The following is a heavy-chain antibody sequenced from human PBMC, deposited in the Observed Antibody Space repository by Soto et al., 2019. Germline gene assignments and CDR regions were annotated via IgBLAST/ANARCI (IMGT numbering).Heavy chain of an antibody. Sequence: EVQLLESGGGLVQPGGSLRLSCAASGFTFSSYAMSWVRQAPGKGLEWVSAISGSGGSTYYADSVKGRFTISRDNSKNPLYLQVNSLRAEDTAVYYCANPPDKCELADFDYWGQGTLVTVSS. J-gene: IGHJ4*02. CDR1: GFTFSSYA. D-gene: IGHD1-26*01. CDR3: ANPPDKCELADFDY. CDR2: ISGSGGST. V-gene: IGHV3-23*01.